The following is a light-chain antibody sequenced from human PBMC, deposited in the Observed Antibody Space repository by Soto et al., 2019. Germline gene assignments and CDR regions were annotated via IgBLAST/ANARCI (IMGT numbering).Light chain of an antibody. V-gene: IGKV2-24*01. CDR3: MQAAHLCS. CDR2: EIS. CDR1: QSLVNSEGNTY. J-gene: IGKJ2*04. Sequence: DIVMTQTPLSSPVTLGQAASISCRSSQSLVNSEGNTYLSWLQQRPGQPPRLLIYEISNRFSGXPXKFIGRGAETDFTLKISRVEAEDVGVYYCMQAAHLCSFGQGTKLEI.